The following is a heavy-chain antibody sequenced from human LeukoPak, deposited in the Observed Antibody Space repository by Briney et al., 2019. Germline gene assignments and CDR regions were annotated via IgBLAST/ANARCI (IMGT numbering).Heavy chain of an antibody. CDR3: ARVFGGNTAVDY. CDR1: GGSISSYY. V-gene: IGHV4-59*01. Sequence: SETLSLTCTVSGGSISSYYWSWIRQPSGKGLEWIGYIYYSGSTNYNPSLKSRVTISVDTSKNQFSLKLSSVTAADTAVYYCARVFGGNTAVDYWGQGTLVTVSS. D-gene: IGHD4-23*01. CDR2: IYYSGST. J-gene: IGHJ4*02.